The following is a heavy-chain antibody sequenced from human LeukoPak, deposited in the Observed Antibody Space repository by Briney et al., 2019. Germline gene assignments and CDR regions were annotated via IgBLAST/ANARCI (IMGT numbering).Heavy chain of an antibody. Sequence: PGGSLRLSCTVSGFTVSSNSMSWVRQAPGKGLEWVSFIFSSTHYSDSVKGRFTISRDNSKNTLYLQMNSLRAEDTAVYYCARRAGAYSHPYDYWGQGTLSPSP. D-gene: IGHD4/OR15-4a*01. CDR2: IFSST. CDR1: GFTVSSNS. CDR3: ARRAGAYSHPYDY. J-gene: IGHJ4*02. V-gene: IGHV3-53*01.